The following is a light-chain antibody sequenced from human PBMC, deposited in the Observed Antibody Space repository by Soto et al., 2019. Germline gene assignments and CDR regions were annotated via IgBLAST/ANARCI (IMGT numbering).Light chain of an antibody. CDR3: QHSTNWPLT. J-gene: IGKJ4*01. CDR1: HSVSSR. Sequence: EIIMTQSPATLSVSPGERATLSCRASHSVSSRLAWYQQKPGQAPRLLIYGASTRATGLPARFSGSGSGTDFTLTISSLQSEDFALYYCQHSTNWPLTFGGGTKVEI. V-gene: IGKV3-15*01. CDR2: GAS.